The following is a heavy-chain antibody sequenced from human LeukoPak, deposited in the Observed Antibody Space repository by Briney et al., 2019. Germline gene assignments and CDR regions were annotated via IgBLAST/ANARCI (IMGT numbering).Heavy chain of an antibody. CDR2: IYTSGST. CDR3: ARQARYSGSYYCHYMDV. D-gene: IGHD1-26*01. CDR1: GGSISSYY. V-gene: IGHV4-4*07. J-gene: IGHJ6*03. Sequence: TSETLSLTCTVSGGSISSYYWSWIRQPAGKGLEWIGRIYTSGSTNYNPSLKSRVTMSVDTSKNQFSLKLSSVTAADTAVYYCARQARYSGSYYCHYMDVWGKGTTVTVSS.